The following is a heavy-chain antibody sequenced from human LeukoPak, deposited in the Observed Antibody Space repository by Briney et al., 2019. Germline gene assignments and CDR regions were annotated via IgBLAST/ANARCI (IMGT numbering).Heavy chain of an antibody. V-gene: IGHV4-34*01. CDR1: GGSFSGYS. CDR2: INHSGST. D-gene: IGHD3-10*01. J-gene: IGHJ4*02. CDR3: ARGSTYYYGSGSYLAN. Sequence: SETLSLTCAVYGGSFSGYSWSWIRQPPGQGLEWIGEINHSGSTNYNPSLKSRVTISVDTSKNQFSLKLSSVTAADTAVYYCARGSTYYYGSGSYLANWGQGTLVTVSS.